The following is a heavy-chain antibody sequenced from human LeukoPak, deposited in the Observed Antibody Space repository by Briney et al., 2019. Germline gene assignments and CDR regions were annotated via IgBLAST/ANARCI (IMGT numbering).Heavy chain of an antibody. V-gene: IGHV3-23*01. CDR2: ISGSGGST. CDR1: GFTFSSYA. J-gene: IGHJ4*02. D-gene: IGHD3-22*01. Sequence: GGSPRLSCAASGFTFSSYAMSWVRQAPGKGLEWGSAISGSGGSTYYADSVKGRFTISRDNSKNTLYLQMNSLRAEDTAVYYCAKDRGSGGYYDSSGYYYLDYWGQRTLVTVSS. CDR3: AKDRGSGGYYDSSGYYYLDY.